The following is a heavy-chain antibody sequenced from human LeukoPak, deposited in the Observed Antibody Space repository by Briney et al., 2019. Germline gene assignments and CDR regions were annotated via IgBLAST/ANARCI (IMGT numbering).Heavy chain of an antibody. V-gene: IGHV4-34*01. CDR3: ARGFSCSSTSCQRDDAFDI. D-gene: IGHD2-2*01. CDR1: GGSFSGYY. Sequence: KSSETLSLTCAVYGGSFSGYYWSWIRQPPGKGLEWIGEINHRGSTNYNPSLKSRVTISVDTSKNQFSLKLSSVTAADTAVYYCARGFSCSSTSCQRDDAFDIWGQGTMVTVSS. CDR2: INHRGST. J-gene: IGHJ3*02.